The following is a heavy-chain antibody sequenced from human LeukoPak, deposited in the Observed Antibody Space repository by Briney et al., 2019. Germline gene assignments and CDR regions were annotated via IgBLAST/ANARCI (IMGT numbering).Heavy chain of an antibody. D-gene: IGHD3-10*01. J-gene: IGHJ4*02. CDR3: ARGRVYGSGSYYNY. Sequence: SQTLSLTCAVSGGSISSGGYSWSWSRQPPGKGLEWIGYIYHSGSTNYNPSLKSRITISVDTSKNQFSLKLSSVTAADTAVYYCARGRVYGSGSYYNYWGQGTLVTVSS. V-gene: IGHV4-30-2*01. CDR1: GGSISSGGYS. CDR2: IYHSGST.